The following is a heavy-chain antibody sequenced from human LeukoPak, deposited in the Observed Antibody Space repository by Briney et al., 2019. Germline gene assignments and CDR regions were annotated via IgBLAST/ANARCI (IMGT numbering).Heavy chain of an antibody. CDR3: ARDQEEGSSSPFFDY. CDR1: GFTFSSYA. J-gene: IGHJ4*02. V-gene: IGHV3-30-3*01. D-gene: IGHD6-6*01. Sequence: GGSLRLSCAASGFTFSSYAMHWVRQAPGEGLEWVAVISYDGSNKYYADSVKGRFTISRDNSKNTLYLQMNSLRAEDTAVYYCARDQEEGSSSPFFDYWGQGTLVTVSS. CDR2: ISYDGSNK.